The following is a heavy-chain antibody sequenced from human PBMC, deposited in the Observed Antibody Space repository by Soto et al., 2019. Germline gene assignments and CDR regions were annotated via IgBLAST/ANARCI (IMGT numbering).Heavy chain of an antibody. CDR1: GFTFSSYA. D-gene: IGHD2-21*02. CDR3: AKGVACGGDCYTNYYYYYGMDV. Sequence: PGGSLRLSCAASGFTFSSYAMSWVRQAPGKGLEWVSAISGSGGSTYYADSVKGRFTISRDNSKNTLYLQMNSLRAEDTAVYYCAKGVACGGDCYTNYYYYYGMDVWGQGTTVTVSS. V-gene: IGHV3-23*01. CDR2: ISGSGGST. J-gene: IGHJ6*02.